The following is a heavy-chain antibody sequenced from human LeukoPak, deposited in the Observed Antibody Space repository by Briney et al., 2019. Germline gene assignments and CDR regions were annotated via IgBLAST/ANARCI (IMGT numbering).Heavy chain of an antibody. V-gene: IGHV3-21*01. Sequence: GGSLRLSCAASGFTFSSYSMNWVRQAPGKGLEWVSFISTSSSYIYYADSVRGRFTMSRDNAKNSLYLQMNSLRAEDTAVYYCARVLEAASFDYWGQGTPVTVSS. D-gene: IGHD6-13*01. J-gene: IGHJ4*02. CDR3: ARVLEAASFDY. CDR2: ISTSSSYI. CDR1: GFTFSSYS.